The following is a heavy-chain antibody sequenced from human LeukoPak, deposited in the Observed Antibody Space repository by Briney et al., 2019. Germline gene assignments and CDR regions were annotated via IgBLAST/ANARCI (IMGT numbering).Heavy chain of an antibody. Sequence: GGSLRLSCAASGFNFSSYGMTWVRQAPGKGLEWVSIISGSGRDTYYADSVKGRFTISRDNSKNTVYLQMNSLRAEDTAVYYCARRAGGYSHPYDYWGQGILVTVSS. D-gene: IGHD4-23*01. CDR2: ISGSGRDT. CDR1: GFNFSSYG. J-gene: IGHJ4*02. V-gene: IGHV3-23*01. CDR3: ARRAGGYSHPYDY.